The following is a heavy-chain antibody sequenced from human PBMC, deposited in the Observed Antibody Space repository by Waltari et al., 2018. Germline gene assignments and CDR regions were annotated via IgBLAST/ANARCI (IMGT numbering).Heavy chain of an antibody. Sequence: QVQLQESGPGLVKPSETLSLTCTVSGGSISSYYWSWIRQPAGKGLEWIGRIYTSGSTNYNPALKSRVTMSVDTSKNQFSLKRSSVTAADTAVYYCARDPRYSSSWYGAGWFDPWGQGTLVTVSS. J-gene: IGHJ5*02. D-gene: IGHD6-13*01. CDR3: ARDPRYSSSWYGAGWFDP. CDR2: IYTSGST. CDR1: GGSISSYY. V-gene: IGHV4-4*07.